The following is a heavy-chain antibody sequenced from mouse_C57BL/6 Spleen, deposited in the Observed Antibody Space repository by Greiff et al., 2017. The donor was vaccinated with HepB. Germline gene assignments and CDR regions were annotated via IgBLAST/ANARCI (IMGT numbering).Heavy chain of an antibody. V-gene: IGHV5-4*01. J-gene: IGHJ2*01. CDR2: ISDGGSYT. D-gene: IGHD1-1*01. CDR3: ARDEGYGSYFDY. Sequence: EVKLMESGGGLVKPGGSLKLSCAASGFTFSSYAMSWVRQTPEKRLEWVATISDGGSYTYYPDNVKGRFTISRDNAKNNLYLQMSHLKSEDTAMYYCARDEGYGSYFDYWGQGTTLTVSS. CDR1: GFTFSSYA.